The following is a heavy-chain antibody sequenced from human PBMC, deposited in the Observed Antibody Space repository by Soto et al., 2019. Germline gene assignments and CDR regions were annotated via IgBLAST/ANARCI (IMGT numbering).Heavy chain of an antibody. Sequence: LSLTCAVYGGSFSGYYWSWIRQPPGKGLEWIGEINHSGSTNYNPSLKSRVTISVDTSKNQFSLKLSSVTAADTAVYYCASGLSRYLDYWGQGTLVTVSS. CDR1: GGSFSGYY. V-gene: IGHV4-34*01. J-gene: IGHJ4*02. CDR3: ASGLSRYLDY. CDR2: INHSGST.